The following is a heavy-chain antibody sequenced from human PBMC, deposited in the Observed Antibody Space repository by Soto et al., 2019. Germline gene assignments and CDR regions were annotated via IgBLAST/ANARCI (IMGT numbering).Heavy chain of an antibody. CDR1: GFTFSSYA. D-gene: IGHD6-6*01. J-gene: IGHJ4*01. Sequence: GGSLRLSCAASGFTFSSYAMSWVRQAPGKGLEWVSAISGSGGSTYYADSVKGRFNISRDNSKNTLYLQMNSLRAEDTAVYYCAKDHSSSSKGLFDSWGHGTLVTVSS. CDR2: ISGSGGST. CDR3: AKDHSSSSKGLFDS. V-gene: IGHV3-23*01.